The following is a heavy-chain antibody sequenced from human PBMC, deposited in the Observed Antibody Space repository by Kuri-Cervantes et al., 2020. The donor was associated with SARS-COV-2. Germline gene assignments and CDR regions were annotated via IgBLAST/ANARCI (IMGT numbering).Heavy chain of an antibody. CDR3: ARSTGIVVVPAAIWDYFDY. Sequence: GSLRLSCAVSGGSISSSNWWSWVRQPPGKGLEWIGEIYHSGSTNYNPSPKSRVTISVDKSKNQFSLKLSSVTAADTAVYYCARSTGIVVVPAAIWDYFDYWGQGTLVTVSS. CDR1: GGSISSSNW. CDR2: IYHSGST. D-gene: IGHD2-2*01. J-gene: IGHJ4*02. V-gene: IGHV4-4*02.